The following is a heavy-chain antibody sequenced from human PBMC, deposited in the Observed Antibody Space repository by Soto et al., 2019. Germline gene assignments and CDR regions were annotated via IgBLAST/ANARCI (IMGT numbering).Heavy chain of an antibody. V-gene: IGHV3-23*01. CDR2: LSGIGGST. D-gene: IGHD3-3*01. J-gene: IGHJ6*02. CDR1: GFTFSSYA. CDR3: AARFEWFASGFYYYYGMDV. Sequence: PGGSLMLSCAASGFTFSSYAMSWVRQAPGKGLAWVSALSGIGGSTCYSDCVKCRFNISRDNSKITLYLQMNSLRAEDTAVYYCAARFEWFASGFYYYYGMDVWGQGTTVTVSS.